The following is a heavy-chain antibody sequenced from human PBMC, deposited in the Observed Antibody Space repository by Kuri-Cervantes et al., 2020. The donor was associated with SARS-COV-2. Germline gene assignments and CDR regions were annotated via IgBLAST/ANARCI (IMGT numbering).Heavy chain of an antibody. Sequence: GESLKISCAASGFTFSSYGMHWVRQAPGKGLEWVAVISYDGSNKYYADSVKGRFTISRDNSKNTLYLQMNGLRAEDTAVYYCARQGGRAIYFDYWGQGTLVTVSS. V-gene: IGHV3-30*03. CDR3: ARQGGRAIYFDY. D-gene: IGHD6-25*01. CDR2: ISYDGSNK. J-gene: IGHJ4*02. CDR1: GFTFSSYG.